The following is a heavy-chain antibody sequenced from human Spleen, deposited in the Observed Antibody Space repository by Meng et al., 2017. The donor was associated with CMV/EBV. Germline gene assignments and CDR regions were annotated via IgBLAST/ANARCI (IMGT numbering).Heavy chain of an antibody. J-gene: IGHJ1*01. V-gene: IGHV3-66*02. Sequence: GESLKISCAASGFTVSSKYMSWVRQAPGKGLEWVSVIYSGDSTFYADSLKGRFTISRDNSKSTLFLEMDSLRLEDTAVYYCVRDLGYYYGWGTFWGQGTLVTVSS. D-gene: IGHD3-10*01. CDR1: GFTVSSKY. CDR2: IYSGDST. CDR3: VRDLGYYYGWGTF.